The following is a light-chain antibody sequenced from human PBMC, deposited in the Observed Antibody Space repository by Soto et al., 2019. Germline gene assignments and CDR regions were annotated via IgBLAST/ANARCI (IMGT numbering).Light chain of an antibody. CDR3: QQLNTFPFT. Sequence: IQLTQSPSSLSASVGDRVTITCRASQGISSYLAWYQQTQGKAPKLLIYASSTLEIGVPSRFSGSGSGTDFTRTISSLQPEDFATYYCQQLNTFPFTFGPGAKGDI. CDR1: QGISSY. CDR2: ASS. V-gene: IGKV1-9*01. J-gene: IGKJ3*01.